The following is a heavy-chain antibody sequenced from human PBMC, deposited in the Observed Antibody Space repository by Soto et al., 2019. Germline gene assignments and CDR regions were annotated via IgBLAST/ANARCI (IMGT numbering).Heavy chain of an antibody. CDR1: GFSPCTSGVG. CDR2: VYWNDDK. V-gene: IGHV2-5*01. CDR3: ARSLSQRMNCRPFDF. D-gene: IGHD1-1*01. Sequence: QITLKESGPTLVKPTQTLTLTCTFSGFSPCTSGVGVGWIRQPPGKALEWLALVYWNDDKRYTPSLKSRLTITKDASKNQVVLTMTNMDPVDTGTYFCARSLSQRMNCRPFDFWGQGPLVTVSS. J-gene: IGHJ4*02.